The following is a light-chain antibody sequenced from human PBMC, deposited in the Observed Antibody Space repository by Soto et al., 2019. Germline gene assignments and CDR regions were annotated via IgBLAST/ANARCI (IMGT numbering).Light chain of an antibody. Sequence: QSALTQPASVSGSPGQSITISCTGTNSDVGGYNFVSWYQHHPGKAPKLMIFDVNNRPSGVSNRFSGSKSVNTASLTISGLQAEDEADYYCGSYTSGNTLAFGTGTKLTVL. CDR2: DVN. V-gene: IGLV2-14*03. CDR3: GSYTSGNTLA. CDR1: NSDVGGYNF. J-gene: IGLJ1*01.